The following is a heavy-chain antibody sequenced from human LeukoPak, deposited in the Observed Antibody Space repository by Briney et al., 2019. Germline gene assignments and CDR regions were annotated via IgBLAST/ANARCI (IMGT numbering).Heavy chain of an antibody. CDR1: GFTFSSYA. V-gene: IGHV3-30-3*01. CDR3: ATGIAAAGRQNY. D-gene: IGHD6-13*01. CDR2: ISYDGSNK. Sequence: GGSLRLSCAASGFTFSSYAMHWVRQAPGKGLEWVAVISYDGSNKYYADSVKGRFTISRDNSKNTLYLQMNSLRAEDTAVYYCATGIAAAGRQNYWGQGTLVTVSS. J-gene: IGHJ4*02.